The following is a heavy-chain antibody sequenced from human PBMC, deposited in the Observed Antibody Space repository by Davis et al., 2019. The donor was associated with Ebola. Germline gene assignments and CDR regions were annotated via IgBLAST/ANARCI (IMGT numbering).Heavy chain of an antibody. CDR1: GFTFSSYA. V-gene: IGHV3-23*01. CDR3: AKDFSIAADY. CDR2: ISGSGGST. J-gene: IGHJ4*02. D-gene: IGHD6-13*01. Sequence: GESLKISCAASGFTFSSYAMSWVRQAPGKGLEWVSAISGSGGSTYYADSVKGRFTISRDNSKNTLYLQMNSLRAEDTAVYYCAKDFSIAADYWGQGTLVTVSS.